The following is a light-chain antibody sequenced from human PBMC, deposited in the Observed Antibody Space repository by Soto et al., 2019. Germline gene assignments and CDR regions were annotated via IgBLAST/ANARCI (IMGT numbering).Light chain of an antibody. V-gene: IGLV1-44*01. J-gene: IGLJ1*01. CDR3: AAWDDSLNGLYV. CDR1: SSNIGSNT. CDR2: SNN. Sequence: QSVLTQPPPASGTPGQRVTISCSGSSSNIGSNTVNWYQQLPGTAPKLLIYSNNQRPSGVPDRFSGSKSGTSASLAISGLQSEDEADYYCAAWDDSLNGLYVFGTGTKVTVL.